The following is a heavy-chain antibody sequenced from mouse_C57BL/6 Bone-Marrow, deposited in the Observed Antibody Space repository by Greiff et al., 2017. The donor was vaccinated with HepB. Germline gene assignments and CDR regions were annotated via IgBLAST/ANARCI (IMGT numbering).Heavy chain of an antibody. V-gene: IGHV7-4*01. CDR3: VKAVSYVGGYTWFAY. CDR2: IRNKANGYTT. CDR1: GFTFTDYC. J-gene: IGHJ3*01. Sequence: EVHLVESGGGLVQPGASLRLSCAASGFTFTDYCMSWVRQPPGKAPEWLALIRNKANGYTTEYTASVKGRFTISRDNSQNILYLQVNTLRAEDSATYYCVKAVSYVGGYTWFAYWGQGTLVTVSA. D-gene: IGHD1-1*01.